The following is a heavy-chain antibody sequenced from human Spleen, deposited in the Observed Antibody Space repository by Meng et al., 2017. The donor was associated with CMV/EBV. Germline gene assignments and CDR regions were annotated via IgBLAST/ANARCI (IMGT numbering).Heavy chain of an antibody. Sequence: GESLKISCAASGFTFSSYAMNWVRQAPGKGLEWVSGISASIGGTYYADSVKGRFTISRDNLKNTLYLQMNRLRAEDTAVYYCAKVLSSVVVPTAIQGYRYGMDVWGQGPTVTVSS. CDR2: ISASIGGT. V-gene: IGHV3-23*01. CDR3: AKVLSSVVVPTAIQGYRYGMDV. D-gene: IGHD2-2*01. J-gene: IGHJ6*02. CDR1: GFTFSSYA.